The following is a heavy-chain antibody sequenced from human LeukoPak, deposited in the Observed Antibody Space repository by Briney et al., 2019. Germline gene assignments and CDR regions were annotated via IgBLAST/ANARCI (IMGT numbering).Heavy chain of an antibody. Sequence: GGSLRLSCAASGFTFSSYSMNWVRQAPGKGLEWVSSISSSSSYIYYADSVKGRFTISRDNAKSSLYLQMNSLRAEDTAVYYCARDRTTMVRGVSNDYWGQGTLVTVSS. V-gene: IGHV3-21*01. CDR1: GFTFSSYS. J-gene: IGHJ4*02. CDR2: ISSSSSYI. CDR3: ARDRTTMVRGVSNDY. D-gene: IGHD3-10*01.